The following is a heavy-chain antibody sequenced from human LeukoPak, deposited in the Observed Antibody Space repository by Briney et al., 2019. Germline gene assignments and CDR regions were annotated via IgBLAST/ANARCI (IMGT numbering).Heavy chain of an antibody. Sequence: PSETLSLTCAVYGGSFSGYYRSWLRQPPGKGLEWIGEINHRGSTNYNPSLKSRVTISVDTSKNQFSLKLSSVTAADTAVYYCARLPDTAMVDGLDYWGQGTLVTVSS. V-gene: IGHV4-34*01. CDR3: ARLPDTAMVDGLDY. CDR1: GGSFSGYY. CDR2: INHRGST. D-gene: IGHD5-18*01. J-gene: IGHJ4*02.